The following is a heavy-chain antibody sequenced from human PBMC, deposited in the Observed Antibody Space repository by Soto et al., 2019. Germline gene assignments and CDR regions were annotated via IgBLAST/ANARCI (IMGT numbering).Heavy chain of an antibody. V-gene: IGHV1-18*01. D-gene: IGHD2-2*01. CDR1: GYTFTSYG. J-gene: IGHJ6*02. CDR2: ISAYNGNT. Sequence: GASVKVSCKASGYTFTSYGISWVRQAPGQGLEWMGWISAYNGNTNYAQKLQGRVTMTTDTSTSTAYMELRSLRSDDTAVYYCAGSSSTSSDPISSYYYGMDVWGQGTTVTVSS. CDR3: AGSSSTSSDPISSYYYGMDV.